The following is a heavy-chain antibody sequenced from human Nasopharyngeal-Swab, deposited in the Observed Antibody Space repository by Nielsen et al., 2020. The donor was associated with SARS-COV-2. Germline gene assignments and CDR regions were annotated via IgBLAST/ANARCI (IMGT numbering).Heavy chain of an antibody. CDR3: APYGSGSYGVY. D-gene: IGHD3-10*01. J-gene: IGHJ4*02. V-gene: IGHV4-39*01. Sequence: WSRQPPGKGLEWIGSIYYSGSTYYNPSLKSRVTISVDTSKNQFSLKLSSVTAADTAVYYCAPYGSGSYGVYWGQGTLVTVSS. CDR2: IYYSGST.